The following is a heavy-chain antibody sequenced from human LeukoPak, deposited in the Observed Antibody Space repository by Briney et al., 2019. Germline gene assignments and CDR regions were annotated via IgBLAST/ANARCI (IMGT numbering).Heavy chain of an antibody. Sequence: TSETLSLTCTVSGGSFSSYYWSWIRQPAGKGLEWIGRIYTSGSTNYNPSLKSRVTMSVDTSKNLFSLKLNSVTAADTAVYYCARGSDYLIDYWGQGALSPSPQ. D-gene: IGHD1-26*01. J-gene: IGHJ4*02. V-gene: IGHV4-4*07. CDR3: ARGSDYLIDY. CDR1: GGSFSSYY. CDR2: IYTSGST.